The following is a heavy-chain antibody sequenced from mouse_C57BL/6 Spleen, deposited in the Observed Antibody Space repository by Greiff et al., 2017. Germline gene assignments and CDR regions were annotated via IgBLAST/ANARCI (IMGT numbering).Heavy chain of an antibody. V-gene: IGHV1-62-2*01. D-gene: IGHD1-1*01. CDR2: FYPGSGSI. J-gene: IGHJ2*01. CDR1: GYTFTEYT. Sequence: QVHVKQSGAELVKPGASVKLSCKASGYTFTEYTIHWVKQRPGQGLEWIGWFYPGSGSIKYNEKFKDKATLTADKSSSTVYMELSRLTSEDSAVYFCARHEGRFTTVVATGFDYWGQGTTLTVSS. CDR3: ARHEGRFTTVVATGFDY.